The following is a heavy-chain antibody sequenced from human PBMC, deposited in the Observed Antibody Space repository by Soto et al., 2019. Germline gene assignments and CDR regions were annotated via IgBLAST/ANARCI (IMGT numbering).Heavy chain of an antibody. V-gene: IGHV3-23*01. CDR3: AKDRLRCYTPTSYFDY. Sequence: GGSLRLSCAASGFTFSSYAMSWVRQAPGKGLEWVSAISGSGGSTYYADSVKGRFTISRDNSKNTLYLQMNSLRAEDTAVYYCAKDRLRCYTPTSYFDYWGQGTLVTVSS. J-gene: IGHJ4*02. D-gene: IGHD4-17*01. CDR2: ISGSGGST. CDR1: GFTFSSYA.